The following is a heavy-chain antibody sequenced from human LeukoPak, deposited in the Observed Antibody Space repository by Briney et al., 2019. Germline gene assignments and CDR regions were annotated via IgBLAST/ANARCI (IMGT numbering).Heavy chain of an antibody. Sequence: PGGSLRLSCAASGFTFSSYWMSWVRQAPGKGLEWVANIKQDGSEKYYVDSVKGRFTISRDNAKNSLYLQMNSLRAEDTAVHYCARMDSRYIVPNFDYWGQGTLVTVSS. CDR3: ARMDSRYIVPNFDY. V-gene: IGHV3-7*01. J-gene: IGHJ4*02. CDR2: IKQDGSEK. CDR1: GFTFSSYW. D-gene: IGHD5-12*01.